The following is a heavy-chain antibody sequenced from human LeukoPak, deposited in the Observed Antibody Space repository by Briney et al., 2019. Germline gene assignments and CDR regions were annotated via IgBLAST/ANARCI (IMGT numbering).Heavy chain of an antibody. CDR1: GGSISSGSYY. J-gene: IGHJ4*02. CDR2: IYYSGST. CDR3: ARDGDGFDY. V-gene: IGHV4-61*01. Sequence: LETLSLTCTVSGGSISSGSYYWSWIRQPPGKGLEWIGYIYYSGSTNYNPSLKSRVTISVDTSKNQFSLKLSSVTAADTAVYYCARDGDGFDYWGQGTLVTVSS. D-gene: IGHD7-27*01.